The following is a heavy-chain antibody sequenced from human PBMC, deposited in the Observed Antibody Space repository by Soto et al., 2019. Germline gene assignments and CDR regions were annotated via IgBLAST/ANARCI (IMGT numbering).Heavy chain of an antibody. CDR1: GFTFSSYD. D-gene: IGHD3-3*01. CDR3: ARGERWLQFLLFDY. V-gene: IGHV3-13*01. CDR2: IGTAGDT. Sequence: EVQLVESGGGLVQPGGSLRLSCAASGFTFSSYDMHWVRQATGKGLEWVSAIGTAGDTYYPGSVKGRFTISRENAKNSLYLQMNSLRAEDTAVYYCARGERWLQFLLFDYWGQGTLVTVSS. J-gene: IGHJ4*02.